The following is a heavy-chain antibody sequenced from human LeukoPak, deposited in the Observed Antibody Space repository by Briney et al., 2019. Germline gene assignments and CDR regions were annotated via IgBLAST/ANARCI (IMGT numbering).Heavy chain of an antibody. CDR3: ARLLYYYGMDV. V-gene: IGHV1-69*04. CDR2: IIPILGIA. CDR1: GGTFSSYA. Sequence: SVKVSCKASGGTFSSYAISWVRLAPGQGLEWMGRIIPILGIANYAQKFQGRVTITADKSTSTAYMELSSLRSEDTAVYYCARLLYYYGMDVWGQGTTVTVSS. J-gene: IGHJ6*02.